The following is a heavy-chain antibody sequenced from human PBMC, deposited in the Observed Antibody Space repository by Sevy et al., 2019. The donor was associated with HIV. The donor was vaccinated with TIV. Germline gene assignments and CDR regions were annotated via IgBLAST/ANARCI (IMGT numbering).Heavy chain of an antibody. V-gene: IGHV4-34*01. D-gene: IGHD3-10*01. CDR2: INHNGNA. CDR1: GGSFSAYS. J-gene: IGHJ4*02. Sequence: SETLSLTCAVYGGSFSAYSWTWIRQPPGKGLEWIGEINHNGNADYNPSLKSRLTISIDTSKNQFSLKLTSVTVADRAVYYCARAGGAFWGRGTLVTVSS. CDR3: ARAGGAF.